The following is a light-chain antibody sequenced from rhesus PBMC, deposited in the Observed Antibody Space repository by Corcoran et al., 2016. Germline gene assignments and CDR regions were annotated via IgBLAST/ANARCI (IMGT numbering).Light chain of an antibody. J-gene: IGKJ1*01. V-gene: IGKV1-94*01. Sequence: DIQMTQSPSALSASVGDRVTVTCRASQGINQELSWYQQKPGKAPSLLIHAASSLQTGVSSRFSGSGSGTDYTLTINSLQPEDVATYYCLQDYATPWTFGQGTKVEI. CDR3: LQDYATPWT. CDR1: QGINQE. CDR2: AAS.